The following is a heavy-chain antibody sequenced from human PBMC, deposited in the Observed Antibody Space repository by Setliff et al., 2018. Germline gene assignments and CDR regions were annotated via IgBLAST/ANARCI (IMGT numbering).Heavy chain of an antibody. CDR3: ASVYYFDAFDI. J-gene: IGHJ3*02. D-gene: IGHD3-22*01. Sequence: GGSLRLSCAASGFSFSTFWMSWVRQAPGKGLEWVANIKQDGSEENYVDSVKGRFTISRDNTKKSMYLQMNSLRAEDTAVYYCASVYYFDAFDIWGRGTMVTVSS. V-gene: IGHV3-7*01. CDR2: IKQDGSEE. CDR1: GFSFSTFW.